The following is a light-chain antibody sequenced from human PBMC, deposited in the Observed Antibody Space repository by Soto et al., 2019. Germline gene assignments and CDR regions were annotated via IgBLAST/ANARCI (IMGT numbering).Light chain of an antibody. CDR3: QQYGSPGT. J-gene: IGKJ1*01. V-gene: IGKV3-20*01. Sequence: EIVLTQSPGTLSLSPGERATLSWGASQSVSNNYLAWYQQKPGHAPRLLIYGASNRATGIPDSLSGSASGTDFTLTISRLAPEDFAVYYCQQYGSPGTFGHGTKVDIK. CDR2: GAS. CDR1: QSVSNNY.